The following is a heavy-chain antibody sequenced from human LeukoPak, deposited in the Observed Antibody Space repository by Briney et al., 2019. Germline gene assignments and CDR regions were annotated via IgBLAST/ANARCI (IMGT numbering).Heavy chain of an antibody. CDR3: ARGGYPDY. J-gene: IGHJ4*02. D-gene: IGHD5-12*01. CDR1: GGSISSSSYY. CDR2: IYYSGST. V-gene: IGHV4-61*05. Sequence: SETLSLTCTVSGGSISSSSYYWGWIRQPPGKGLEWIGYIYYSGSTNHNPSLKSRVTISVDTSKNQFSLKLSSVTAADTAVYYCARGGYPDYWGQGTLVTVSS.